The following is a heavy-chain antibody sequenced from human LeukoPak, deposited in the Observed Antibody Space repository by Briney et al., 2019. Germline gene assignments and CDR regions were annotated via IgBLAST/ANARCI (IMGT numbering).Heavy chain of an antibody. CDR1: GFTVSSNY. CDR2: IYSGGST. Sequence: GGSLRLSCAASGFTVSSNYMSWVRQAPGKGLEWVSIIYSGGSTYYADSVKGRFTISRDNSKNTLYLQMNSLRAEDTAVYYCARVGLIAAAADYWGQGTLVTVSS. V-gene: IGHV3-66*01. CDR3: ARVGLIAAAADY. J-gene: IGHJ4*02. D-gene: IGHD6-13*01.